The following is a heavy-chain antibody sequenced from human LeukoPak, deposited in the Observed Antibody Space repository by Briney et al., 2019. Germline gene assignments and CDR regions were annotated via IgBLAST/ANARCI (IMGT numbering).Heavy chain of an antibody. D-gene: IGHD2-2*01. J-gene: IGHJ5*02. V-gene: IGHV4-39*01. CDR2: IYYSGST. CDR3: ARVVVPAANNWFDP. CDR1: GGSISSSSYY. Sequence: SETLSLTCTVSGGSISSSSYYWGWIRQPPGKGLEWIGSIYYSGSTYYNPSLKSRVTISVDTSKNQFSLKLSSVTAADTAVYYCARVVVPAANNWFDPWGQGTLVTVSS.